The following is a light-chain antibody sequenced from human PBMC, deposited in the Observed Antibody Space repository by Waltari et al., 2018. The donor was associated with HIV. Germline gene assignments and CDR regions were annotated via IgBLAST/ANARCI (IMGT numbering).Light chain of an antibody. CDR2: SLN. CDR1: SSNIGSNP. Sequence: QSVLTQTPSASGTPGPRVLVSCSGTSSNIGSNPVNWYQLLPGAAPRLLIHSLNQRPSGVPDRFSGSKSGASASLAISGLQSEDEADYYCAAWDDNLNGYVFGSGTKVTVL. CDR3: AAWDDNLNGYV. V-gene: IGLV1-44*01. J-gene: IGLJ1*01.